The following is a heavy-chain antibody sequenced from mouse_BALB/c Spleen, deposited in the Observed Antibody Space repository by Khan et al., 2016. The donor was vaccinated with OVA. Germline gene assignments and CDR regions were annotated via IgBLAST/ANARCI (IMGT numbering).Heavy chain of an antibody. V-gene: IGHV3-2*02. Sequence: VQLQQSGPGLVKPSQSLSLTCTVTGYSITSDYAWNWIRQFPGNKLEWMGYINYSGGTSYLPSLKSRISITRDTSKNQFFLQLNSVTTEDSATYYGARWFAYWGQGTLVTVS. CDR3: ARWFAY. CDR1: GYSITSDYA. CDR2: INYSGGT. J-gene: IGHJ3*01.